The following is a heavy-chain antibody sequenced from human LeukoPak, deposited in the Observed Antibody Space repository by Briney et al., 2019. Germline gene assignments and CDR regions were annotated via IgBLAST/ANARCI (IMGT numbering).Heavy chain of an antibody. CDR1: GGSISSSSYY. D-gene: IGHD4-23*01. Sequence: PSETLSLTCTVSGGSISSSSYYWGWIRQPPGKGLEGIGSIYYSGSTYYNPSLKSRVTISVDTSKNQFSLKLSSVTAADTAVYYCASQVVTPPLDYWGQGTLVTVSS. CDR3: ASQVVTPPLDY. J-gene: IGHJ4*02. CDR2: IYYSGST. V-gene: IGHV4-39*01.